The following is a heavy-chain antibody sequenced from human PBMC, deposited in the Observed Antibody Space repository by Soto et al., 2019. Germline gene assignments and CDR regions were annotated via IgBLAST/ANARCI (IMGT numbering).Heavy chain of an antibody. CDR3: ATGGPTSGWIFDH. CDR1: GFTFSNVW. V-gene: IGHV3-15*05. Sequence: EVQLVESGGGLVKPAGSLRLSCAASGFTFSNVWMSWVRQAPGKGLEWVGRIKSKRDGGTIDNAGPVKGRFTISRDDSKNTLYLQMDNLKSEDTAVYYCATGGPTSGWIFDHWGQGTLVTVSS. J-gene: IGHJ4*02. D-gene: IGHD6-19*01. CDR2: IKSKRDGGTI.